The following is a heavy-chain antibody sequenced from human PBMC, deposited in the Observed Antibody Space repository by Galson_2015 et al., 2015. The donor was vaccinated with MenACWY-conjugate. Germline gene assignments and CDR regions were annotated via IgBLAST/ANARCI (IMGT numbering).Heavy chain of an antibody. J-gene: IGHJ6*02. CDR1: GSSFPNYW. Sequence: QSGAEVKKPGESLQISCTGSGSSFPNYWIGWVRQMPGKGLEWMGLFNPANSETRYSPSFQGQVTISADESISTAYLQWTSLKASDTAMYYCARHPPGGRGLDVWGRGTTVTVSS. CDR2: FNPANSET. D-gene: IGHD1-26*01. V-gene: IGHV5-51*01. CDR3: ARHPPGGRGLDV.